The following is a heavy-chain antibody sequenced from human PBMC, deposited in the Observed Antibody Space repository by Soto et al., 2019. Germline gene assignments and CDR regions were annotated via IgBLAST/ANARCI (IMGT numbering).Heavy chain of an antibody. Sequence: QVQLQESGPGLVKPSETLSLTCSVSGESVSSGYYYWTWIRQPPGKGLEWIGSILSSGRTNYNPSLKSRVSMSVDTSKNQFSLRLTSVGAADTAIYFCARAVRCTRSGCYYLVMDVWGQGTTVTVFS. CDR1: GESVSSGYYY. CDR3: ARAVRCTRSGCYYLVMDV. CDR2: ILSSGRT. V-gene: IGHV4-61*01. D-gene: IGHD2-15*01. J-gene: IGHJ6*02.